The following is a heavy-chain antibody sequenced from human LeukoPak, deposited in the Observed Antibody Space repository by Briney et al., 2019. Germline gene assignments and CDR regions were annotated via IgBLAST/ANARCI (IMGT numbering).Heavy chain of an antibody. CDR2: INPKSGST. Sequence: GASVKVSCKTSGYSFTDYYMHWVRQAPGQGLEWMGWINPKSGSTSSAQKFQGRVTMTRDTSITTVYMEVSWLTSDDTAIYYCARADRLDGGPYLIGPWGQGTLVTVSS. CDR1: GYSFTDYY. D-gene: IGHD2-21*01. V-gene: IGHV1-2*02. J-gene: IGHJ5*02. CDR3: ARADRLDGGPYLIGP.